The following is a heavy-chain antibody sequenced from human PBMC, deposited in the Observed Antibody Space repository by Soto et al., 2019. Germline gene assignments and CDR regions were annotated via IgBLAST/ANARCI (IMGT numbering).Heavy chain of an antibody. CDR1: GFTFSSYA. V-gene: IGHV3-23*01. Sequence: GGSLRLSCAASGFTFSSYAMSWVRQAPGKGLEWVSAISGSGDGTYYADSVKGRFTISRDNSKNTVYLQMNSLRAEDTAVYYCAKVRSIMVRGVIDSWGQGSLVTVSS. CDR2: ISGSGDGT. CDR3: AKVRSIMVRGVIDS. J-gene: IGHJ4*02. D-gene: IGHD3-10*01.